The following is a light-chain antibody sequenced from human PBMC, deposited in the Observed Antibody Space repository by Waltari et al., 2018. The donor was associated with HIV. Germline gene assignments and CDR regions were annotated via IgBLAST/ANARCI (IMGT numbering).Light chain of an antibody. CDR3: QSYDSSLSGSDVV. Sequence: QSVLTQPPSVSGAPGQRVTISCTGSSSNIGAGYDVHWYQQLPGTAPKHLIYGNSNRPSGVPDRCSCSKSGTSASLAITGLQAEDEADYYCQSYDSSLSGSDVVFGGGTKLTVL. CDR2: GNS. CDR1: SSNIGAGYD. J-gene: IGLJ2*01. V-gene: IGLV1-40*01.